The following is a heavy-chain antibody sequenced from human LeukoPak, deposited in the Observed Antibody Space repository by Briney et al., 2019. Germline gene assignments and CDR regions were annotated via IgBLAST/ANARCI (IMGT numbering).Heavy chain of an antibody. D-gene: IGHD3-22*01. CDR1: GFAFKTYA. V-gene: IGHV3-64*01. Sequence: GGSLRLSCAASGFAFKTYAMHWVRQAPGKGPEYVSAITADGAFTYYANSVKGRFTISRDNSKNTLYLQMGSPRGDDMAVYYCASATPGGYYDYWGQGTLVTVSS. J-gene: IGHJ4*02. CDR3: ASATPGGYYDY. CDR2: ITADGAFT.